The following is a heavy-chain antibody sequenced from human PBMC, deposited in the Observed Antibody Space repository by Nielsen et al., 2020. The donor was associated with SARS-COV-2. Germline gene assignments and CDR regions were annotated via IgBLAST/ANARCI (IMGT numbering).Heavy chain of an antibody. CDR2: MNPNSGNT. Sequence: APVKVSCKASGYTFTSYDINWVRQATGQGLEWMGWMNPNSGNTGYAQKFQGRVTMTRNTSISTAYMELSSLRSEDTAVYYCASLPGGDSLATGVGNGMDVWGQGTTVTVSS. J-gene: IGHJ6*02. CDR3: ASLPGGDSLATGVGNGMDV. CDR1: GYTFTSYD. D-gene: IGHD7-27*01. V-gene: IGHV1-8*01.